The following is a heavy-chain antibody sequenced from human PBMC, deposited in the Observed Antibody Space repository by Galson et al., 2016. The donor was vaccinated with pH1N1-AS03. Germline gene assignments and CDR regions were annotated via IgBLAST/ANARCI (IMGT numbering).Heavy chain of an antibody. V-gene: IGHV3-15*01. D-gene: IGHD2-15*01. Sequence: SLRLSCAASGIVFSNAWMNWVRQAPGKGLEWVGRIKSKSDGETIDYAAAAKGRFTISYMEMNSLETEGTAVYFCAALICFRDRCFGLDDWGQGTAVTVSS. CDR1: GIVFSNAW. CDR3: AALICFRDRCFGLDD. CDR2: IKSKSDGETI. J-gene: IGHJ6*02.